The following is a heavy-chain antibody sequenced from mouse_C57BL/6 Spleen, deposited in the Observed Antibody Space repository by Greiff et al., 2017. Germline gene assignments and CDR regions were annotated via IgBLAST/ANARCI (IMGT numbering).Heavy chain of an antibody. D-gene: IGHD1-1*02. V-gene: IGHV1-59*01. Sequence: QVQLKQPGAELVRPGTSVKLSCKASGYTFTSYWMHWVKQRPGQGLEWIGVIDPSDSYTNYNQKFKGKATLTVDTSSSTAYMQLSSLTSEDSAVYYCAKKGFGSYGYFDVWGTGTTVTVSS. J-gene: IGHJ1*03. CDR1: GYTFTSYW. CDR2: IDPSDSYT. CDR3: AKKGFGSYGYFDV.